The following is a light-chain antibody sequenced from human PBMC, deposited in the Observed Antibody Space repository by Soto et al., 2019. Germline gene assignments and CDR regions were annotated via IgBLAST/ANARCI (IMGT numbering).Light chain of an antibody. CDR2: DAS. CDR1: QSISGY. J-gene: IGKJ4*01. Sequence: EIVLTQSPATLSFSPGERATLSCRISQSISGYLAWYQHRPGQAPRLLIYDASIRATGIPDRFSGRGSGTDFTLTISSLEPEDFAVYYYQQRASWPLTFGGGTALEIK. CDR3: QQRASWPLT. V-gene: IGKV3-11*01.